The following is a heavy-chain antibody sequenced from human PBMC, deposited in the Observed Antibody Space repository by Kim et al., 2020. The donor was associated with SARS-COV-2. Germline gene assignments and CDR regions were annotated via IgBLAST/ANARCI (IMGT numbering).Heavy chain of an antibody. D-gene: IGHD3-16*02. CDR1: GFTFSSYA. CDR2: ISGSGGST. Sequence: GGSLRLSCAASGFTFSSYAMSWVRQAPGKGLEWVSAISGSGGSTYYADSVKGRFTISRDNSKNTRYLQMNSLRAEDTAVYYCAKEYYPRGMITFGGVIVFDYWGQGTLVTVSS. J-gene: IGHJ4*02. CDR3: AKEYYPRGMITFGGVIVFDY. V-gene: IGHV3-23*01.